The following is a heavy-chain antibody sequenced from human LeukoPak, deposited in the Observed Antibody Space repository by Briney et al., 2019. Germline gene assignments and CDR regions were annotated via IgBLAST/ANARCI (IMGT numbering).Heavy chain of an antibody. J-gene: IGHJ3*01. CDR3: ARPNITYYYDSSGYDGFDV. V-gene: IGHV5-51*01. CDR2: IDPNDSDT. D-gene: IGHD3-22*01. Sequence: PGESLKISCKGSGYNFTHYWIAWVRQMPGKGLEWMGIIDPNDSDTRYGPSFQGHVSISADKSINTAYLKWSSLKASDTAMYFCARPNITYYYDSSGYDGFDVWGQGTMVTVSS. CDR1: GYNFTHYW.